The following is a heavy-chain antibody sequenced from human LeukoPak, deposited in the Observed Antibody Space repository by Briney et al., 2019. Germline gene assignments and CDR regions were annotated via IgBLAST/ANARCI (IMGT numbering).Heavy chain of an antibody. V-gene: IGHV3-66*01. CDR3: ARALDGGPTS. Sequence: PGGSLRLSCAASGFTVSSNYMSWVRQAPGKGLEWVSVIYSGGSTYYADSVKGRFTISRDNSKNTLYLRMNSLRAEDAAVYYCARALDGGPTSWGQGTLVTVSS. D-gene: IGHD4-23*01. CDR1: GFTVSSNY. CDR2: IYSGGST. J-gene: IGHJ4*02.